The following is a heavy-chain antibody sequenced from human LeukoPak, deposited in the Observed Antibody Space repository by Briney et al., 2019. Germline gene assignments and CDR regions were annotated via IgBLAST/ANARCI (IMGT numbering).Heavy chain of an antibody. CDR2: INHSGST. CDR1: GGSFSGYY. D-gene: IGHD1-14*01. CDR3: ARGPGAYVLSRRYAMDV. V-gene: IGHV4-34*01. Sequence: SETLSLTCAVYGGSFSGYYWSWIRQPPGKGLEWIGEINHSGSTNYNPSLKSRVTISVDTSKNQFSLKLSSVTAADTAVYYCARGPGAYVLSRRYAMDVWGQGATVTVSS. J-gene: IGHJ6*02.